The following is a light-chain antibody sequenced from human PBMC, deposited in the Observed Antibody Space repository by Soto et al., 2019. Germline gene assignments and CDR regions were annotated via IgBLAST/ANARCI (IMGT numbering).Light chain of an antibody. Sequence: VVTPCATTVSEYIGERATLSCRASQSVSSNLAWYQQKPGQAPRLLIYGASTRATGIPARFSGSGSGTEFALTISSLQSEECATYYCQQYNSYSWAFGQGTRVEIK. CDR3: QQYNSYSWA. CDR2: GAS. CDR1: QSVSSN. V-gene: IGKV3D-15*01. J-gene: IGKJ1*01.